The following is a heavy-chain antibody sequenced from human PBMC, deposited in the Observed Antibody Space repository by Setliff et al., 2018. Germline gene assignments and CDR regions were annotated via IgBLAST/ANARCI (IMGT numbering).Heavy chain of an antibody. J-gene: IGHJ4*02. CDR1: GGSLSGHY. CDR3: ARYSGDKNPFYFDS. Sequence: SETLSLTCAVYGGSLSGHYWSWLRQPPGMGLEWIGEISRNGSTNYNPSLKSRVTISGDTFKNQFSLQMKSVTAADTAIYYCARYSGDKNPFYFDSWGQGRLVTVSS. CDR2: ISRNGST. D-gene: IGHD2-21*01. V-gene: IGHV4-34*01.